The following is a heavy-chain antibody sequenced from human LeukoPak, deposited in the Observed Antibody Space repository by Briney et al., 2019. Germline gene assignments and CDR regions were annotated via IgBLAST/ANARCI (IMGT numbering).Heavy chain of an antibody. Sequence: SETLSLTCAVYGGSFSGYYWSWIRQPPGKGLEWIGEINHGGSTNYNPSLKSRVTISVDTSKNQFSLKLSSVTAADTAVYYCARKDSGVSPLHPKWFDPWGQGTLVTVSS. CDR2: INHGGST. D-gene: IGHD2-8*01. V-gene: IGHV4-34*01. J-gene: IGHJ5*02. CDR1: GGSFSGYY. CDR3: ARKDSGVSPLHPKWFDP.